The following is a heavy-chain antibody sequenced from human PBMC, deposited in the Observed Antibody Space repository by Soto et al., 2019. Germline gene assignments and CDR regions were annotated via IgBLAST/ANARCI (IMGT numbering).Heavy chain of an antibody. J-gene: IGHJ6*02. Sequence: QVQLQESGPGLVKPSETLSLTCTVSGGSISGYYWTWIRQPAGKGLEWIGRKHTSGTTNYNPSLKRRVTMSIGTSTNQFSLNLSSVTAADPAVYYCARGGEFYVLDVWGQGTTVAVSS. CDR1: GGSISGYY. CDR2: KHTSGTT. V-gene: IGHV4-4*07. CDR3: ARGGEFYVLDV. D-gene: IGHD3-16*01.